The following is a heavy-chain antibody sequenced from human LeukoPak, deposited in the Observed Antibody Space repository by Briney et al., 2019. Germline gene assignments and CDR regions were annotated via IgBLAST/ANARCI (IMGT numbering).Heavy chain of an antibody. J-gene: IGHJ3*02. CDR1: GDSISSGDYY. V-gene: IGHV4-61*02. CDR2: ISSSGST. CDR3: ARGPYSYDSSGAFDI. Sequence: SSETLSLACTVSGDSISSGDYYWSWIRQPAGKGLEWIGRISSSGSTNYNPSLKSRVTISVDTSKNQFSLKLSSVTAADTAVYFCARGPYSYDSSGAFDIWGQGTMVTVSS. D-gene: IGHD3-22*01.